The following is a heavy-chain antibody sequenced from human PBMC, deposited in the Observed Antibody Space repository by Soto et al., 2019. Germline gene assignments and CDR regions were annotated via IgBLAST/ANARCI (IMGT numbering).Heavy chain of an antibody. V-gene: IGHV3-23*01. J-gene: IGHJ4*02. D-gene: IGHD5-18*01. Sequence: GGSLRLSCAASGFTFSSYAMSWVRQAPGKGLEWVSAISGSGGSTYYADSVKGRFTISRDNSKNTLYLQMNSLRADDTAVYYCAQGSGLWLPEYWGQGTLVTVSS. CDR2: ISGSGGST. CDR1: GFTFSSYA. CDR3: AQGSGLWLPEY.